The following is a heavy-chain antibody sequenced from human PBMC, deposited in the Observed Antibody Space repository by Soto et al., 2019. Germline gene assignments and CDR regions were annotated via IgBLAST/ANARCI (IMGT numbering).Heavy chain of an antibody. V-gene: IGHV3-33*01. CDR2: IWYDGSNK. Sequence: GGSLRLSCAASGFSFSSYGMHWVRQAPGKGLEWVAVIWYDGSNKYYADSVKGRFTISRDNSKNTLYLLMNSLRAEDTAVYYCARDGSGDRHAFDIWGKGRMVTVS. D-gene: IGHD3-10*01. CDR3: ARDGSGDRHAFDI. CDR1: GFSFSSYG. J-gene: IGHJ3*02.